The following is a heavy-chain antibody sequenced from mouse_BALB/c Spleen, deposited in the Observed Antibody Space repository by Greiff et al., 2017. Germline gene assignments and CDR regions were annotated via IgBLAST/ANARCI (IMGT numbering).Heavy chain of an antibody. J-gene: IGHJ1*01. D-gene: IGHD1-1*01. CDR1: GYTFTSYV. CDR3: ARSGYYGSSSYFDV. CDR2: INPYNDGT. Sequence: EVQVVESGPELVKPGASVKMSCKASGYTFTSYVMHWVKQKPGQGLEWIGYINPYNDGTKYNEKFKGKATLTSDKSSSTAYMELSSLTSEDSAVYYCARSGYYGSSSYFDVWGAGTTVTVSS. V-gene: IGHV1-14*01.